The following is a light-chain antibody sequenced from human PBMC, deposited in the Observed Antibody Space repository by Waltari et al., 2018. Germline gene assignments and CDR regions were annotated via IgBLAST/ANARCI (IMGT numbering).Light chain of an antibody. CDR2: RNN. CDR1: SGSFADNH. V-gene: IGLV6-57*03. Sequence: NFMLTQPHSVSESPGKTVTLSCTRSSGSFADNHVQCYQQRPGSAPTTVIYRNNERPSGVPDRFSGSTDSSSNSASLTISGLKTEDEADYYCQSFDSSDYWVFGGGTKLTVL. CDR3: QSFDSSDYWV. J-gene: IGLJ3*02.